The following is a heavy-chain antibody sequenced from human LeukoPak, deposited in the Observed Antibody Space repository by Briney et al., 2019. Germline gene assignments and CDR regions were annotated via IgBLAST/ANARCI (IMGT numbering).Heavy chain of an antibody. J-gene: IGHJ4*02. CDR3: ARDPHSVAGMDDH. CDR2: ISSSSSYI. CDR1: GFTFSSYS. V-gene: IGHV3-21*01. D-gene: IGHD6-19*01. Sequence: GGSLRLSCSASGFTFSSYSMNWVRQAPGKGLAWVSSISSSSSYIYYADSVKGRFTISRDNAKNSLYLQMNSLRAEDTAVYYCARDPHSVAGMDDHWGQGTLVTVSS.